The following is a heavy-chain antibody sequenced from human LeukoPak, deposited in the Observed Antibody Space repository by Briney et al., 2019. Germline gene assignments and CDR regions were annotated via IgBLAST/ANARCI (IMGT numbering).Heavy chain of an antibody. CDR1: GYTFTVYY. J-gene: IGHJ4*02. V-gene: IGHV1-2*02. Sequence: ASVKVSCRASGYTFTVYYMHWVRQAPGQGLEWMGWINPNSGGTNYAQKFQGRVTMTRDTSISTACMELSRLRSDDTAVYYCASAYSSGWSGTSYNFDYWGQGTLVTVSS. CDR2: INPNSGGT. D-gene: IGHD6-19*01. CDR3: ASAYSSGWSGTSYNFDY.